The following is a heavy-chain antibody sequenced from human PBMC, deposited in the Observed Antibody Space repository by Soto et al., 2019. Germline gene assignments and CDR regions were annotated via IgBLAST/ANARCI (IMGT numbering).Heavy chain of an antibody. J-gene: IGHJ6*02. D-gene: IGHD3-3*01. CDR3: ARHAYDFWSGHPNPRYYYGMDV. V-gene: IGHV5-51*01. CDR1: GYKVSTWHNFTSYW. CDR2: IYPGDSDT. Sequence: GESLKISCMGSGYKVSTWHNFTSYWIAWVRQMPGEGLEWMGIIYPGDSDTRYSPSFQGQVTISVDKSISTAYLQWSSLKATDTAMYYCARHAYDFWSGHPNPRYYYGMDVWGQGTTVTVSS.